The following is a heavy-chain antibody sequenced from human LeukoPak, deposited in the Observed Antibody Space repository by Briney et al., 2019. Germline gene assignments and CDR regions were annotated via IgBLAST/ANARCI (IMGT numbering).Heavy chain of an antibody. V-gene: IGHV3-66*01. CDR3: AVSLSSPGAFDY. D-gene: IGHD2-8*02. CDR1: AFTVTKKY. CDR2: ISDSGEK. J-gene: IGHJ4*02. Sequence: GGSLRLSCAASAFTVTKKYMIWVRQAPGKGLEWVSRISDSGEKRYADSVKGRFTISGDSSHNTLSLQMDGLRVGDTAVYYCAVSLSSPGAFDYWGQGTLVTVSS.